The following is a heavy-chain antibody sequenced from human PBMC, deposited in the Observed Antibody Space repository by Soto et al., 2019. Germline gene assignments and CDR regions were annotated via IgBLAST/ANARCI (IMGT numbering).Heavy chain of an antibody. J-gene: IGHJ4*02. CDR2: INAGNGNT. CDR3: ARARGWDIVVVVAAPKRSSFYFDY. D-gene: IGHD2-15*01. Sequence: QVQLVQSGAEEKKPGASVKVSCKASGYTFTSYAMHWVRQAPGQRLEWMGWINAGNGNTKYSQKFQGRVTITRDTSASTAYMELSSLRSEDTAVYYCARARGWDIVVVVAAPKRSSFYFDYWGQGTLVTVSS. V-gene: IGHV1-3*05. CDR1: GYTFTSYA.